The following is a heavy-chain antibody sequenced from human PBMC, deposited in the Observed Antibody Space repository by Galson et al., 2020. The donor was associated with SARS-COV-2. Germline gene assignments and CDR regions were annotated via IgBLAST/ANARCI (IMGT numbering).Heavy chain of an antibody. J-gene: IGHJ4*02. CDR2: INYSGST. Sequence: PETLSPTCTVSGGSISSSSYYWGWIRQHPGKGLAWTGRINYSGSTYYNPSLKSLVTISVDTSKNQFTLTLSSVTAADTAVYDCTTDGRILVVPTASSDYWGQGTVVIVSS. CDR3: TTDGRILVVPTASSDY. V-gene: IGHV4-39*06. D-gene: IGHD2-2*01. CDR1: GGSISSSSYY.